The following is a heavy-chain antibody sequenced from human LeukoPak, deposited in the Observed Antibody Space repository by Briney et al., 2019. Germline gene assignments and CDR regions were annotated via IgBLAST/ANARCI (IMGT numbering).Heavy chain of an antibody. Sequence: SQTLSLTCTVSGGSISSGDYYWSWIRQPPGKGLEWIGYIYYSGSTYYNPSLKSRVTILVDTSKNQFSLKLSSVTVADTAIYYCARARGAEAIDYWGQGTLVTVSS. J-gene: IGHJ4*02. D-gene: IGHD6-25*01. CDR3: ARARGAEAIDY. V-gene: IGHV4-30-4*08. CDR2: IYYSGST. CDR1: GGSISSGDYY.